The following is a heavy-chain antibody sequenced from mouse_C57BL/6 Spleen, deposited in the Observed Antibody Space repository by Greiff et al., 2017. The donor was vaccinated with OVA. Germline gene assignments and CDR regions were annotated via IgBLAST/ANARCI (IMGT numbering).Heavy chain of an antibody. CDR3: AREYYYGRHGFAY. D-gene: IGHD1-1*01. J-gene: IGHJ3*01. V-gene: IGHV5-17*01. CDR1: GFTFSDYG. Sequence: EVKLQESGGGLVKPGGSLKLSCAASGFTFSDYGMHWVRQAPEKGLEWVAYISSGSSTIYYADTVKGRFTISRDNAKNTLFLQMTSLRSEDTAMYYCAREYYYGRHGFAYWGQGTLVTVSA. CDR2: ISSGSSTI.